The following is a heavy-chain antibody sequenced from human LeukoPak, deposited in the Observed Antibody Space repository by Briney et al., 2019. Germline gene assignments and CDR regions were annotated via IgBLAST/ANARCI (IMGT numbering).Heavy chain of an antibody. V-gene: IGHV3-23*01. Sequence: PGGSLRLSCAASGFTFSSYAMSWVRQAPGKGLEWVSAISRSGGSTYYADSVKGRFTISRDNSKNTLYLQMNSLRAEDTAVYYCAKRGWELPRRGYYYYYYYMDVWGKGTTVTVSS. CDR2: ISRSGGST. CDR1: GFTFSSYA. D-gene: IGHD1-26*01. CDR3: AKRGWELPRRGYYYYYYYMDV. J-gene: IGHJ6*03.